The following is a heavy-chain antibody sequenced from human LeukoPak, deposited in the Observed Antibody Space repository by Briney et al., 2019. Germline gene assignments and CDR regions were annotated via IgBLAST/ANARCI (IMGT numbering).Heavy chain of an antibody. D-gene: IGHD3-22*01. CDR2: IDGGGSST. CDR3: ARGPGSSGGAYVGDY. J-gene: IGHJ4*01. V-gene: IGHV3-74*01. CDR1: GFTVSSNY. Sequence: PGGSLRLSCAASGFTVSSNYMSWVRQAPGKGLVWVSRIDGGGSSTSYADSVKGRFSISRDNAKSTLYLQMNSLRAEDTAVYYCARGPGSSGGAYVGDYWGHGTLVTVSS.